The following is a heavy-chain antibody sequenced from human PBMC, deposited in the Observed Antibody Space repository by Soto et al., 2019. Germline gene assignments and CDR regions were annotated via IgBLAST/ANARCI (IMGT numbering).Heavy chain of an antibody. CDR1: GFTFSPHA. V-gene: IGHV3-30-3*01. J-gene: IGHJ6*02. CDR2: ISYEGSNK. CDR3: ARERNTGYDYSYYYGMDV. D-gene: IGHD5-18*01. Sequence: GGSLRLACAASGFTFSPHAMRWVRQGPGKGLEWVAVISYEGSNKYYADSVKGRFTISRDNSKNTLYLQMNSLRAEDTAVYYCARERNTGYDYSYYYGMDVWGQGTTVTVSS.